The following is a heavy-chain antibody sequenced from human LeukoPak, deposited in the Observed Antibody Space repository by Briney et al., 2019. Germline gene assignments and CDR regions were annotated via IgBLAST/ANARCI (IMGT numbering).Heavy chain of an antibody. J-gene: IGHJ6*03. Sequence: GGSLRLSCAASGFTFSNYWMSWVRQAPGKGLEWVANIRQDGSEKYYVDSVKGRFIVSRDNAKNSLYLQLNSLRAGDTAVYYCARYLRDDHMDVWGKGTTVTVSS. CDR1: GFTFSNYW. CDR2: IRQDGSEK. D-gene: IGHD3-3*01. V-gene: IGHV3-7*01. CDR3: ARYLRDDHMDV.